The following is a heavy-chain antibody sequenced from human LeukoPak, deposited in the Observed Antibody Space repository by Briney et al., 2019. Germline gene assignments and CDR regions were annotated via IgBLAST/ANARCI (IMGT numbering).Heavy chain of an antibody. CDR2: ISGSGGST. V-gene: IGHV3-23*01. D-gene: IGHD1-20*01. J-gene: IGHJ4*02. CDR1: GFTFSSYA. Sequence: GGSLRLSCAASGFTFSSYAMSWVRQAPGKGLEWVSAISGSGGSTYYADSVKGRFTISRDNSKNTVYLQMNSLRAEDTAVYYCATFGFNWNLGYWGQGTLVTVSS. CDR3: ATFGFNWNLGY.